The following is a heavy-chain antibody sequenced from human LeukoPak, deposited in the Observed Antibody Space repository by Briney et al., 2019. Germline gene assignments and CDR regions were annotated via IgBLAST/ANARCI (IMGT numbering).Heavy chain of an antibody. V-gene: IGHV1-2*02. Sequence: GASVKVSCKASGYTFTSYYMHWVRQAPGQGLEWMAWINPNSGGTNYAQKFQGRVTMTRDTSISTAYMELSRLRSDDTAVYYCARESNFGEGFDYWGQGTLVTVSS. J-gene: IGHJ4*02. D-gene: IGHD3-10*01. CDR2: INPNSGGT. CDR3: ARESNFGEGFDY. CDR1: GYTFTSYY.